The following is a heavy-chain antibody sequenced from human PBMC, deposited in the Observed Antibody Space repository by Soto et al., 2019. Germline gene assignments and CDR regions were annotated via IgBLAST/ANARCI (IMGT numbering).Heavy chain of an antibody. J-gene: IGHJ4*02. V-gene: IGHV6-1*01. CDR2: TYYRSKRYN. CDR1: GDSVSSNSAA. Sequence: SQTLSLTCAISGDSVSSNSAAWNWIRQSPSRGLEWLGRTYYRSKRYNDYAVSVKSRITINPDTSKNQFSLQLNSVTPEDTAVYYCARSSMIVVVITGTFDYWGQGTLVTVSS. CDR3: ARSSMIVVVITGTFDY. D-gene: IGHD3-22*01.